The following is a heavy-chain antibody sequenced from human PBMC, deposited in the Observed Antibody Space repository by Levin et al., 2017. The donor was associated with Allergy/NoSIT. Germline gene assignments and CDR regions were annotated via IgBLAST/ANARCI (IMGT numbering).Heavy chain of an antibody. CDR2: IYSGGST. V-gene: IGHV3-53*01. D-gene: IGHD1-1*01. J-gene: IGHJ4*02. CDR1: GFTVSSHY. CDR3: ARAHWNRSQFAY. Sequence: GESLKISCAASGFTVSSHYMSWVRQAPGKGLEWVSVIYSGGSTYYADSVKGRFTISRDNSKNTLYLQMNSLRAEDTAVYYCARAHWNRSQFAYWSQGTLVTVSS.